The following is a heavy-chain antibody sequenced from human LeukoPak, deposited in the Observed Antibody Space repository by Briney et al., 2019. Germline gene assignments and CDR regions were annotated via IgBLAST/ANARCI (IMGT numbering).Heavy chain of an antibody. CDR1: GGSISSYY. V-gene: IGHV4-59*01. J-gene: IGHJ4*02. D-gene: IGHD6-13*01. CDR2: IYYSGST. CDR3: ARDFSSTWYYFDY. Sequence: TETLSLTCTVSGGSISSYYWSWIRQPPGKGLEWVGYIYYSGSTNYNPSLKRRVTISVDTSKNQFSLKLSSVTAADTAVYYCARDFSSTWYYFDYWGQGTLVTVSS.